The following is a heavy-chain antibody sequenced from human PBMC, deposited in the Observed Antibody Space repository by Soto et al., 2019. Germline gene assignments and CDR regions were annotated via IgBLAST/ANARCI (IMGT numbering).Heavy chain of an antibody. Sequence: GGSLRLSCAASGFTFSTYGMNWVRQAPGKGLEWVSSITSGGNYMYYADSVKGRFTISRDYAKDTLYLQMDNVRAEDTAVYFCERDWKYGETGGSKIEYWGQGIMVTVSS. J-gene: IGHJ4*02. CDR1: GFTFSTYG. CDR2: ITSGGNYM. CDR3: ERDWKYGETGGSKIEY. D-gene: IGHD4-17*01. V-gene: IGHV3-21*06.